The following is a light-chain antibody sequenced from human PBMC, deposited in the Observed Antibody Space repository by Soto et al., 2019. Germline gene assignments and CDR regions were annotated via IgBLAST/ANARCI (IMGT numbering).Light chain of an antibody. J-gene: IGLJ2*01. CDR2: EVS. CDR3: SSYTSSNTLV. CDR1: SSDVGAYNY. Sequence: QSALTQPASLSGSPGQSITISCTGTSSDVGAYNYVSWYQQHPGKAPKLMIFEVSDRPSGVSNRFSGSKSGNTASLTISGLQAEYEADYYCSSYTSSNTLVFGGGTKVTVL. V-gene: IGLV2-14*01.